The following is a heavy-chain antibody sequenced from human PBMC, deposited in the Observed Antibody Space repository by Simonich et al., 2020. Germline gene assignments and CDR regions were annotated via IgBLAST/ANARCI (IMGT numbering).Heavy chain of an antibody. J-gene: IGHJ6*02. CDR3: ARWIAVAGTGAYGMDV. D-gene: IGHD6-19*01. CDR1: GFTFSSYS. Sequence: EVQLVESGGGLVKPGGSLRLSCAASGFTFSSYSMNWVRQAPGKGLEWVSSISSSSSYIYYADSVKGRFTISRANAKNSLYLQMNSLGAEDTAVYYCARWIAVAGTGAYGMDVWGQGTTVTVSS. CDR2: ISSSSSYI. V-gene: IGHV3-21*01.